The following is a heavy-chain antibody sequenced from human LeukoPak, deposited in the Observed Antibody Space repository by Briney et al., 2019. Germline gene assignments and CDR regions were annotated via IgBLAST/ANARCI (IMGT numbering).Heavy chain of an antibody. CDR3: ARVNIVVVPAASYYYYGMDV. Sequence: ASVKVSCKASGYTFTSYYMHWVRQAPGQGLEWMGIINPSGGSTSYAQKFQGRVTMTRDTSTSTVYMELSSLRSEDTAVYYCARVNIVVVPAASYYYYGMDVWGQGTTVTVSS. D-gene: IGHD2-2*01. CDR1: GYTFTSYY. J-gene: IGHJ6*02. V-gene: IGHV1-46*01. CDR2: INPSGGST.